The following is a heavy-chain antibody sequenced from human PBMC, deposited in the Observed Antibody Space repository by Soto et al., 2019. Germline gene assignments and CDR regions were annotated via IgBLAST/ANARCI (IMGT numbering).Heavy chain of an antibody. Sequence: PGGSLRLSCAVSGFSFRSSPMSWVRRAPGKGLEWVSGINGGDDSKHYAESVRGRFTITRDNSKNTLLLQMNSLRDEDTAIYYFSRGRDFWSGIDLLHLDVWGQGTTVTVSS. CDR2: INGGDDSK. J-gene: IGHJ6*02. CDR3: SRGRDFWSGIDLLHLDV. V-gene: IGHV3-23*01. CDR1: GFSFRSSP. D-gene: IGHD3-3*01.